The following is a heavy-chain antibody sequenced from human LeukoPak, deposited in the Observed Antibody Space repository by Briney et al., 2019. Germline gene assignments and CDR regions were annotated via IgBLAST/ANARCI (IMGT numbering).Heavy chain of an antibody. J-gene: IGHJ4*02. V-gene: IGHV3-33*01. CDR2: IWYDGSDK. Sequence: GGSLRLSCAASGFTFSSYGMHWVRQAPGKGLEWVAVIWYDGSDKYYADSVKGRFTILRDNSKNTLYLQMNSLRAEDTAVYYCARENPTWVIGGFDYWGQGTLVTVSS. CDR1: GFTFSSYG. D-gene: IGHD2-21*01. CDR3: ARENPTWVIGGFDY.